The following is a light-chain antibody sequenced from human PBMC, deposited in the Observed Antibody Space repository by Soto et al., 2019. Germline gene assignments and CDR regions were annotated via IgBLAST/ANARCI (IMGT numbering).Light chain of an antibody. CDR2: AAS. V-gene: IGKV1-27*01. J-gene: IGKJ1*01. CDR1: QAISNY. CDR3: QNYFSTPRT. Sequence: DIQMTQSPSSLSASVGDRVTITCRASQAISNYLAWYQQKPGKVPKLLIYAASTLHSGVPSRFSGSGSGTDFTLTISSLQPEDVATYFCQNYFSTPRTFGQGTKVEIK.